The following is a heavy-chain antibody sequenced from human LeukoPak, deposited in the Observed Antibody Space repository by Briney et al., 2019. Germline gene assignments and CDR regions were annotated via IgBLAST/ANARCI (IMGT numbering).Heavy chain of an antibody. V-gene: IGHV3-43*01. Sequence: PGGALRLSCAASGFTFDDYTMHWVRQAPGKGLEWVSLISWDGGSTYYADSVKGRFTISRDNSKNSLYLQMNSLRTEDTALYYCAKDPLSRGYCSRTSCYAGYFDYGGQGTLVTVSS. CDR3: AKDPLSRGYCSRTSCYAGYFDY. D-gene: IGHD2-2*01. CDR2: ISWDGGST. CDR1: GFTFDDYT. J-gene: IGHJ4*02.